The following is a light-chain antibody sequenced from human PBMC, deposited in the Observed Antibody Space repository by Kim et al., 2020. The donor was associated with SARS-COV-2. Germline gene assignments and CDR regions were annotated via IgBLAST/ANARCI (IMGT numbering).Light chain of an antibody. V-gene: IGLV3-1*01. Sequence: VSPGQTASITCSGDKLGDKYACWYQQKPGQSPVLVIYQDSKRPSGIPERFSGSNSGNTATLPISGTQAMDEADYYCQAWDSSTVVFGGGTQLTVL. CDR3: QAWDSSTVV. CDR2: QDS. CDR1: KLGDKY. J-gene: IGLJ2*01.